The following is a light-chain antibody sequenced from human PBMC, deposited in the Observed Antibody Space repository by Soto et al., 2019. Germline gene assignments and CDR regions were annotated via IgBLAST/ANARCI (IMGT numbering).Light chain of an antibody. CDR2: GAS. V-gene: IGKV3-20*01. CDR3: HQYGSSPLT. J-gene: IGKJ4*01. Sequence: EIVLTQSPGTLSLSPGERATLSCRASQSFSNNYLAWYQQKPGQAPRLLIYGASSRATGIPDRFSGSGSGTDFTLTISRMEPEDFAVYYCHQYGSSPLTFGGGTTGDIK. CDR1: QSFSNNY.